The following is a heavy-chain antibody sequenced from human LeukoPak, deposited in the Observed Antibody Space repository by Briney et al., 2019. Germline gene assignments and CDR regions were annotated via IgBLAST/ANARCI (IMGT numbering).Heavy chain of an antibody. Sequence: ASVKVSCKASGYTFTSYDINWVRQATGQGLEWMGWMNPNSGNTGCAQKFQGRVTITRNTSISTAYMELSSLRSEDTAVYYCARGEIEALFFSSGYSSGWSTYYMDVWGKGTTVTVSS. D-gene: IGHD6-19*01. CDR1: GYTFTSYD. CDR2: MNPNSGNT. J-gene: IGHJ6*03. CDR3: ARGEIEALFFSSGYSSGWSTYYMDV. V-gene: IGHV1-8*03.